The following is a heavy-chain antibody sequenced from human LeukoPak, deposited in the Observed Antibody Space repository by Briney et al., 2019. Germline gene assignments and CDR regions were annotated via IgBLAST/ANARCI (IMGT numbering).Heavy chain of an antibody. V-gene: IGHV4-34*01. D-gene: IGHD2-2*01. Sequence: PSETLSLTCAVYGGSFSGYYWSWIRQPPGKGLEWIGEIDHSGSTNYNPSLKSRVTISVDTSKNQFSLKLSSVTAADTAVYYCARSTRYYFDYWGQGTLVTVSS. CDR3: ARSTRYYFDY. CDR2: IDHSGST. CDR1: GGSFSGYY. J-gene: IGHJ4*02.